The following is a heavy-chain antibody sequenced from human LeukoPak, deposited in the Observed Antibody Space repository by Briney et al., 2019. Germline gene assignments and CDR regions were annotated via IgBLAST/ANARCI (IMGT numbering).Heavy chain of an antibody. CDR2: IIPIFGTA. J-gene: IGHJ4*02. CDR3: ARGGEEGATAGHFDY. CDR1: GYTFTSYA. Sequence: GASVKVSCKASGYTFTSYAMNWVRQAPGLGLEWMGGIIPIFGTANYAQKFQGRVTITADESTSTAYMELSSLRSEDTAVYYCARGGEEGATAGHFDYWGQGTLVTVSS. D-gene: IGHD1-26*01. V-gene: IGHV1-69*13.